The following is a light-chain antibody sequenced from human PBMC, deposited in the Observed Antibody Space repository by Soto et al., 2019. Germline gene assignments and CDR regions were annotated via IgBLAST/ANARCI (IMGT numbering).Light chain of an antibody. J-gene: IGKJ1*01. V-gene: IGKV3-11*01. Sequence: EIVLTQSPATLSLSPGERSTLSCRASQSVSSFLAWYQQKPGQAPRLLIYDTSTRATGIPARFSGSGSGTDFTLTISSLEPEDFAVYYCLQRSDWPRTFGQGTKVDIK. CDR2: DTS. CDR3: LQRSDWPRT. CDR1: QSVSSF.